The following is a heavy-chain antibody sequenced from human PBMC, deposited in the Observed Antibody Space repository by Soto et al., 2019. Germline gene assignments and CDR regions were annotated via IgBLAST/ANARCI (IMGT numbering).Heavy chain of an antibody. J-gene: IGHJ2*01. CDR2: IIPIFGTA. Sequence: QVQLVQSGAEVKKPGSSVKVSCKASGDTFTTYAITWVRQAPGQGLEWMGGIIPIFGTANHAQNFQGRVTITADESTRTAYRELRSLRSENTAENYCARALPEGFQSFQLWGRG. CDR3: ARALPEGFQSFQL. V-gene: IGHV1-69*12. CDR1: GDTFTTYA. D-gene: IGHD3-3*01.